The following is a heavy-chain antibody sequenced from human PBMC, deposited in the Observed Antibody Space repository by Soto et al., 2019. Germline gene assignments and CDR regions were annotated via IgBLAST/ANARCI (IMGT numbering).Heavy chain of an antibody. CDR3: ARHSTSKRIAAAGSYFDY. J-gene: IGHJ4*02. V-gene: IGHV4-59*01. D-gene: IGHD6-13*01. Sequence: SETLSLTCTVSGGSISSYYWSWIRQPPGKGLEWIGYIYYSGSTNYNPSLKSRVTISVDTSKNQFSLKLSSVTAADTAVYYCARHSTSKRIAAAGSYFDYWGQGTLVTVSS. CDR2: IYYSGST. CDR1: GGSISSYY.